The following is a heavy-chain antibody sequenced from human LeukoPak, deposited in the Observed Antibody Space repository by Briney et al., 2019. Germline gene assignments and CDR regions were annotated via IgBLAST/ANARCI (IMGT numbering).Heavy chain of an antibody. V-gene: IGHV3-48*01. CDR3: AKGPGYNP. Sequence: QPGGSLRLSCAASGFTFSSYSMNWVRQAPGKGLEWVSYISSSGSTIYYADSVKGRFTISRDNSKNTLYLQMNSLRVEDTAVYYCAKGPGYNPWGQGTLVTVSS. J-gene: IGHJ5*02. CDR1: GFTFSSYS. D-gene: IGHD5-24*01. CDR2: ISSSGSTI.